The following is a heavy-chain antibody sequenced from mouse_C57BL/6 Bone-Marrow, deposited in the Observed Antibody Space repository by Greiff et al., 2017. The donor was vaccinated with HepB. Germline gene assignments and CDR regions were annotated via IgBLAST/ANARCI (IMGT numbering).Heavy chain of an antibody. CDR3: ARSRYSNYDY. V-gene: IGHV1-59*01. J-gene: IGHJ2*01. CDR1: GYTFTSYW. Sequence: VQLQQPGAELVRPGTSVKLSCKASGYTFTSYWMHWVKQRPGQGLEWIGVIDPSDSYTNYNQKFKGKATLTVDTSSSTAYMQLSSLTSEDSAVYYCARSRYSNYDYWGQGTTLTVSS. CDR2: IDPSDSYT. D-gene: IGHD2-5*01.